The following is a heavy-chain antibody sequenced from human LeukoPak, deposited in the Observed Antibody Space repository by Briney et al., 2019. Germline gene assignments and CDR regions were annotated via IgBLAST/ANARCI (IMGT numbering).Heavy chain of an antibody. CDR1: GGTFSSYA. J-gene: IGHJ6*02. V-gene: IGHV1-69*13. CDR3: ARGPLLGSSSVGYYYGMDV. D-gene: IGHD6-6*01. Sequence: SVKVSCKTSGGTFSSYAISWVRQAPGQGLEWMGGIIPIFGTANYAQKFQGRVTITADESTSTAYMELSSLRSEDTAVYYCARGPLLGSSSVGYYYGMDVWGQGTTVTVSS. CDR2: IIPIFGTA.